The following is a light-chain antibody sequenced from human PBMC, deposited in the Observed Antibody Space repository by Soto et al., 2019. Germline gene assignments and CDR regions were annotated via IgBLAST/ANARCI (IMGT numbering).Light chain of an antibody. Sequence: VLTQSPGTLSLSPGESATLSCRASQTVSITYLTWYQQKPGQAPRLLIFGASKRATGIPDRFSGSRSGRDFTLTISGLEPEDFAVYYCQQYGSSPLISFGQGTRLEIK. CDR3: QQYGSSPLIS. J-gene: IGKJ5*01. CDR2: GAS. CDR1: QTVSITY. V-gene: IGKV3-20*01.